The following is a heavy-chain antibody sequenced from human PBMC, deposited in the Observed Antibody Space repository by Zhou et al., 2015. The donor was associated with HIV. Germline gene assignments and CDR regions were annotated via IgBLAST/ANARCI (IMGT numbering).Heavy chain of an antibody. D-gene: IGHD3-10*01. CDR2: IKSKTDGGTT. J-gene: IGHJ4*02. Sequence: EVHLVESGGGLVEPGRSLRLSCAVSGFNFNDYAMHWVRQRPGKGLEWVGRIKSKTDGGTTDYAAPVKGRFTISRDDSKNTLYLQMNSLKTEDTAVYYCTTPDMFITMVRGVIRDYWGQGTLVTVSS. CDR3: TTPDMFITMVRGVIRDY. CDR1: GFNFNDYA. V-gene: IGHV3-15*01.